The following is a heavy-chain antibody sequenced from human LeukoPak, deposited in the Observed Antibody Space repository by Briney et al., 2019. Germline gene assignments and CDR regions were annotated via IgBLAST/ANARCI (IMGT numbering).Heavy chain of an antibody. J-gene: IGHJ6*04. Sequence: ASVKVSCKASGYTFTSYGISWVRRAPGQGLEWMGWISAYNGNTNYAQKLQGRVTMTTDTSTSTAYMELRSLRSDDTAVYYCARDGSIVVVVPATGHTQYYYYGMDVWGKGTTVTVSS. V-gene: IGHV1-18*04. CDR2: ISAYNGNT. CDR3: ARDGSIVVVVPATGHTQYYYYGMDV. D-gene: IGHD2-2*01. CDR1: GYTFTSYG.